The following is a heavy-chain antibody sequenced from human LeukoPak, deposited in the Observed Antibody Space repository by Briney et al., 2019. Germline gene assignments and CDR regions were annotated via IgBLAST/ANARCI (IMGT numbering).Heavy chain of an antibody. CDR3: ARSKTLERGFDP. CDR1: GFTVSSNY. Sequence: GGSLRLSCAASGFTVSSNYMSWVRQAPGKGLEWVSVIYSGGSTYYADSVKGRFTISRDNSKNTLYLQMNSLRAEDTAVYYCARSKTLERGFDPWGQGTLVTVSS. J-gene: IGHJ5*02. V-gene: IGHV3-53*01. CDR2: IYSGGST. D-gene: IGHD4-11*01.